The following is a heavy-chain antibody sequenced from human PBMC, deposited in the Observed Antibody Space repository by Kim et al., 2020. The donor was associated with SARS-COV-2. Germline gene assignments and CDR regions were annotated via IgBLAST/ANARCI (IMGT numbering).Heavy chain of an antibody. V-gene: IGHV3-23*01. D-gene: IGHD2-2*01. Sequence: GGSLRLSCAASGFTFASYAMSSVRQAPGKGLEWVSTISGSGATTKYADSVKGRFTISRDSSKDTLYLQMNSLRAEDTAVYYCAQERGGGVVVVPASPDYWGQGTLVTFSS. J-gene: IGHJ4*02. CDR2: ISGSGATT. CDR1: GFTFASYA. CDR3: AQERGGGVVVVPASPDY.